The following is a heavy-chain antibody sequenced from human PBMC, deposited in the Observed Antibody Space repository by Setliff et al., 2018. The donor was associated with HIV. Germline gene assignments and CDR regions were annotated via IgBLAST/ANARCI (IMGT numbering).Heavy chain of an antibody. CDR1: GYSISSGYY. CDR2: IYHSGTT. V-gene: IGHV4-38-2*02. J-gene: IGHJ5*02. D-gene: IGHD2-2*01. Sequence: SETLSLTCTVSGYSISSGYYWGWIRQPPGKGLEWIGSIYHSGTTYYNPSLKSRVTISVDTSKNQLSLKLSSVTAADTAVYFCARDFCSSTTCTNWFDPWGQGTLVTVSS. CDR3: ARDFCSSTTCTNWFDP.